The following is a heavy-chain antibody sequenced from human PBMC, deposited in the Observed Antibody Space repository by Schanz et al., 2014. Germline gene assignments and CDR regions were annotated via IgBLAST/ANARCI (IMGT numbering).Heavy chain of an antibody. J-gene: IGHJ6*02. CDR2: IYSGGST. V-gene: IGHV3-66*01. CDR1: GFTFSNAW. D-gene: IGHD6-6*01. Sequence: EAQVVESGGGLVKPGGSLRLSCVASGFTFSNAWMNWVRQAPGKGLEWVSVIYSGGSTYYADSVKGRFTISRDNSKNTLYLQMNSLRAEDTAVYYCARGYSSSMDVWGQGTTVTVSS. CDR3: ARGYSSSMDV.